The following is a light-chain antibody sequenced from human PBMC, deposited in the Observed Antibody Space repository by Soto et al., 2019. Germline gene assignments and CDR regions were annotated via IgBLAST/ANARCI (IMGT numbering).Light chain of an antibody. CDR3: HVWDSGSANHV. J-gene: IGLJ1*01. CDR2: ANS. V-gene: IGLV3-21*02. Sequence: SDELTQPPSVSVAPGPTARITCGGSNIGSKSVHWYQQKPGQAPMMVVCANSDRPSGIPERFSGSNSANTATLTISRVEAGDEADYYCHVWDSGSANHVFGTGTKVTVL. CDR1: NIGSKS.